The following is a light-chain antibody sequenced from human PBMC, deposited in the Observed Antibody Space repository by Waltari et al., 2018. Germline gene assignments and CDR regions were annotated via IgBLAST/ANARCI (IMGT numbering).Light chain of an antibody. V-gene: IGKV2-30*02. Sequence: DAVMTQSPLSLPVTLGQPASISCRSSQSLGHSNGNTYLIWFQQRPGQSPRSLIYKVSIRDSGVPDRFSGSGSGTDFTLKISRVEAEDVGVYFCMQGTHWPPTSGGGTKVEIK. CDR3: MQGTHWPPT. J-gene: IGKJ4*01. CDR2: KVS. CDR1: QSLGHSNGNTY.